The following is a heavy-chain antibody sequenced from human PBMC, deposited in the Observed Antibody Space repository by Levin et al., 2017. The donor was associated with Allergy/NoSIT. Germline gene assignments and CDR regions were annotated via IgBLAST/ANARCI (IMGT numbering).Heavy chain of an antibody. D-gene: IGHD3-9*01. Sequence: GGSLRLSCAASGFTFSSYAMSWVRQAPGKGLEWVSAISGSGGSTYYADSVKGRFTISRDNSKNTLYLQMNSLRAEDTAVYYCAPGGAILTGYYAYWGQGTMVTVSS. CDR2: ISGSGGST. J-gene: IGHJ3*01. CDR1: GFTFSSYA. CDR3: APGGAILTGYYAY. V-gene: IGHV3-23*01.